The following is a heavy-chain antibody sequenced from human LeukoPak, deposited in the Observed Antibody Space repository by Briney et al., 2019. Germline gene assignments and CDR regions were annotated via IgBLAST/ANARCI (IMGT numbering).Heavy chain of an antibody. V-gene: IGHV1-18*01. J-gene: IGHJ4*02. CDR3: ARAWYSGNYPVDY. CDR2: IIAYNGNT. CDR1: GYTFTSYH. D-gene: IGHD1-26*01. Sequence: ASVKVSCKASGYTFTSYHISWVRQAPGQGLEWMGWIIAYNGNTNYAQKLQGRVTMTTDTSTNTAYMELRSLRSDDTAMYYCARAWYSGNYPVDYWGQGTLVTVSS.